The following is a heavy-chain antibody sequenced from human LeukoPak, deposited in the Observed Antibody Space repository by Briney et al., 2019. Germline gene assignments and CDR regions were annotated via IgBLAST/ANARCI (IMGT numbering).Heavy chain of an antibody. D-gene: IGHD4-23*01. CDR1: GFTFSNYD. CDR3: ARDYGGSSPFDY. V-gene: IGHV3-21*01. CDR2: ISSGSSYI. Sequence: GGSLRLSCAASGFTFSNYDMNWVRQAPGKGLEWVSSISSGSSYIYYTDSVKGRFTISRGNAKNSLYLQMNSLRAEDTAVYYCARDYGGSSPFDYWGQGTLVTVSS. J-gene: IGHJ4*02.